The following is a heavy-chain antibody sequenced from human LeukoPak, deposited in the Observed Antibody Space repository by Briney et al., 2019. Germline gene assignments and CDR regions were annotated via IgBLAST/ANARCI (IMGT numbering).Heavy chain of an antibody. CDR1: GGSISSSSYY. D-gene: IGHD3-3*01. Sequence: SETLSLTCTVSGGSISSSSYYWSWIRQPPGKGLEWIGEINHSGSTNYNPSLKSRVTISVDTSKNQFSLKLSSVTAADTAVYYCARALGFEDYWGQGTLVTVSS. CDR2: INHSGST. V-gene: IGHV4-39*07. CDR3: ARALGFEDY. J-gene: IGHJ4*02.